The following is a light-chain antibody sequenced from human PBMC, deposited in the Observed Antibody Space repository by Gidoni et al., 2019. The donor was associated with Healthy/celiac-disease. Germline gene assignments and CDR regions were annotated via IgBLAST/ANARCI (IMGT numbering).Light chain of an antibody. V-gene: IGLV3-25*03. CDR1: ALPKQY. Sequence: SYELTQPTSVSVSQGQTARITCSGDALPKQYAYWYQQKPGQDPVLVIYNDSERPSGIPERFSGSSSGTTVTLTISGVQAEDDADYYCQSADSSGTYVVFGGGTKLTVL. CDR2: NDS. J-gene: IGLJ2*01. CDR3: QSADSSGTYVV.